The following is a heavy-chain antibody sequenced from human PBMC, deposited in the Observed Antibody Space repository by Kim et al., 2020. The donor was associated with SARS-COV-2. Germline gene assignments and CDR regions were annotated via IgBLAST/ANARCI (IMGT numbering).Heavy chain of an antibody. CDR2: VSYSGST. Sequence: SETLSLTCTVSGGSISSTYYWGWIRQPPGKGLEWIGGVSYSGSTDYNPSLKSRVTISVDTSKTQFSLKVSSVTAADTAVYYCARHRGWSGGPYAYWGPGTLVTVSS. J-gene: IGHJ4*02. V-gene: IGHV4-39*01. CDR3: ARHRGWSGGPYAY. CDR1: GGSISSTYY. D-gene: IGHD3-3*01.